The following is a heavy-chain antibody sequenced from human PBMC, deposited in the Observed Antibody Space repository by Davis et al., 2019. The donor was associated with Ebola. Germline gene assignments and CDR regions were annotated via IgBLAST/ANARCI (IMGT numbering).Heavy chain of an antibody. Sequence: PGGSLRLSCAASGFTFSSYAMSWVRQAPGKGLEWVSAISGSSSYIYYADSVKGRFTISRDNAKNSLYLQMNSLRAEDTAVYYCTYYWAAMDLFDYWGQGTLVTVSS. J-gene: IGHJ4*02. CDR3: TYYWAAMDLFDY. CDR1: GFTFSSYA. CDR2: ISGSSSYI. D-gene: IGHD5-18*01. V-gene: IGHV3-21*01.